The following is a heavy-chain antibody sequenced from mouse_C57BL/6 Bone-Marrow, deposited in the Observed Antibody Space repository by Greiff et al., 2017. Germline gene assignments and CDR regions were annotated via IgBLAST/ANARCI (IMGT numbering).Heavy chain of an antibody. J-gene: IGHJ4*01. V-gene: IGHV2-6-1*01. D-gene: IGHD2-4*01. CDR3: ARQGDYDDYYYAMDY. CDR2: IWSDGST. Sequence: VHLVESGPGLVAPSQSLSITCTVSGFSLTSYGVHWVRQPPGKGLEWLVVIWSDGSTTYNSALNSRLSISKDNSKSQVFLKMNSLQTDDTAMYYCARQGDYDDYYYAMDYWGQGTSVTVSS. CDR1: GFSLTSYG.